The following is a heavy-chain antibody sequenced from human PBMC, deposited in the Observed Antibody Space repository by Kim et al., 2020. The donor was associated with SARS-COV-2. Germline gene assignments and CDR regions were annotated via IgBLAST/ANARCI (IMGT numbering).Heavy chain of an antibody. V-gene: IGHV3-48*02. CDR1: GFTFSSYS. D-gene: IGHD6-13*01. Sequence: GGSLRLSCATSGFTFSSYSMNWVRQAPGKGLEWLSFIPSSGSPIYYPDSVRGRLTIARDNSKSSLYLQMDSLRDDDTAVYYCARIKTSVAAAVTGHWYF. J-gene: IGHJ2*01. CDR2: IPSSGSPI. CDR3: ARIKTSVAAAVTGHWYF.